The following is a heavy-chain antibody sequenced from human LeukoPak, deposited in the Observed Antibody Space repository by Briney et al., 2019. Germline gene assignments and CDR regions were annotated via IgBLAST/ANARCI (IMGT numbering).Heavy chain of an antibody. V-gene: IGHV3-21*01. J-gene: IGHJ5*02. CDR1: GFTFSSYS. CDR3: ARGVRYSSSKYNWFDP. CDR2: ISSSSSYI. D-gene: IGHD6-6*01. Sequence: GGSLRLSCAASGFTFSSYSMNWVRQAPGKGLEWVSSISSSSSYIYYADSVKGRFTISRDNAKHSLYLQMNSLRAEDTAVYYCARGVRYSSSKYNWFDPWGQGTLVTVSS.